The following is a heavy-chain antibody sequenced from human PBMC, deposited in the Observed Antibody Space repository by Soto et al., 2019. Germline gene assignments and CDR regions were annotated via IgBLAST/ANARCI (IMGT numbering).Heavy chain of an antibody. CDR1: GFTFSSYG. V-gene: IGHV3-30*18. D-gene: IGHD5-12*01. CDR3: AKAPRMDIVDTIALVVITN. J-gene: IGHJ4*02. CDR2: ISYDGSNK. Sequence: QVQLVESGGGVVQPGRSLRLSCAASGFTFSSYGMHWVRQAPGKGLEWVAVISYDGSNKYYADSVKGRFTISRDNSKNTLYLQMNSLRAEDTAVYYCAKAPRMDIVDTIALVVITNWGQGTLVTVSS.